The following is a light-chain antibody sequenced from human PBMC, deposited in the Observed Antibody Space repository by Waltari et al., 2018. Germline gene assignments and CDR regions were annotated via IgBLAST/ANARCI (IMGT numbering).Light chain of an antibody. CDR1: KLGDKY. Sequence: SYEVTQPPSVSVSPGQTANLTCIGDKLGDKYACWYQQKPGQSPLLILFQDDERPSGIPERFSGSNSGNTATLTIRETQAADEAVYYGQAWDSGTTYYGIFGGGTKLTVL. V-gene: IGLV3-1*01. CDR2: QDD. CDR3: QAWDSGTTYYGI. J-gene: IGLJ2*01.